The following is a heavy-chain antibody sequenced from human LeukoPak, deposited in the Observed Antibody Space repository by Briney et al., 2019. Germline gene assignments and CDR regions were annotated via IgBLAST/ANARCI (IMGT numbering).Heavy chain of an antibody. D-gene: IGHD2-21*02. CDR2: ISSSGSTI. CDR1: GFIFSNYG. CDR3: ARYCGGDCYIRTLDY. J-gene: IGHJ4*02. Sequence: TGGSLRLSCAASGFIFSNYGMNWVRQAPGKGLEWVSYISSSGSTIYYADSVKGRFTISRDNAKNSLYLQMNSLRAEDTAVYYCARYCGGDCYIRTLDYWGQGTLVTVSS. V-gene: IGHV3-48*04.